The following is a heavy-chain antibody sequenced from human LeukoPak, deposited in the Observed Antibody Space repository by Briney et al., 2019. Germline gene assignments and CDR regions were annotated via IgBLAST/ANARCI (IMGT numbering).Heavy chain of an antibody. J-gene: IGHJ3*02. CDR2: IYPGDSDT. Sequence: GESLKILCKGSGYSSTSYWIGWVRQMPGKGLEWMGIIYPGDSDTRYTPSFQGQVTISADKSISTAYLQWSSLKASGTAIYYCARRYYDSSGANAFDIWGQGTMLTVSS. CDR1: GYSSTSYW. D-gene: IGHD3-22*01. V-gene: IGHV5-51*01. CDR3: ARRYYDSSGANAFDI.